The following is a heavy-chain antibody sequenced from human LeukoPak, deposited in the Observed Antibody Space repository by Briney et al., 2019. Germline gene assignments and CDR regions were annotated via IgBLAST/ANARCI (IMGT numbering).Heavy chain of an antibody. CDR3: AKGRRRRGEPENWFDP. CDR2: ISYDGSNK. CDR1: GFTFSSYG. V-gene: IGHV3-30*18. D-gene: IGHD1-14*01. Sequence: GGSLRLSCAASGFTFSSYGMHWVRQAPGKGLEWVAVISYDGSNKYYADSVKGRFTISRDNSKNTLYLQMNSLRAEDTAVYYCAKGRRRRGEPENWFDPWGQGTLVTVSS. J-gene: IGHJ5*02.